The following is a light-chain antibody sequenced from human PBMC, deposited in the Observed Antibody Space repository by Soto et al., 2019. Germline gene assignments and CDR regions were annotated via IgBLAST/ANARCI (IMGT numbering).Light chain of an antibody. CDR1: SSDIGSYVY. J-gene: IGLJ2*01. CDR3: SIFAGGNSVI. CDR2: GVT. Sequence: QSVLTQPPSASGSPGQSVAISCTGTSSDIGSYVYVSWYQQHPGKAPKLLIYGVTQRPSGVPDRFSGSKSGNTASLTVSGRQVEDEADYYCSIFAGGNSVIFGGGTKVTVL. V-gene: IGLV2-8*01.